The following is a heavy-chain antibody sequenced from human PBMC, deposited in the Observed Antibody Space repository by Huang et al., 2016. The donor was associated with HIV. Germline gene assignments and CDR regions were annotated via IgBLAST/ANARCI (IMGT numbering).Heavy chain of an antibody. CDR2: ISAYNGET. CDR3: ARDPKYHRIGYYRQRRGIDV. D-gene: IGHD3-22*01. J-gene: IGHJ3*01. V-gene: IGHV1-18*01. Sequence: QAQLMQSGPEVKKPGASVKVSCKTSGYSFTDYGITWVRQAPGQGPKWVGWISAYNGETEIGQRPQGRVTLTTDTSTSMAYMELRSLRFDDTAVYFCARDPKYHRIGYYRQRRGIDVWGQGTMVSVSS. CDR1: GYSFTDYG.